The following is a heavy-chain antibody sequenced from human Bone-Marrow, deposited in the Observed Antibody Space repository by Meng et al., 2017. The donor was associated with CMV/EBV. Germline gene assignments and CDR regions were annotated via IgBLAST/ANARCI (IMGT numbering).Heavy chain of an antibody. CDR3: ARMESGPRDYYYYGMDV. CDR1: GGSISSGDYY. D-gene: IGHD3-3*01. J-gene: IGHJ6*02. V-gene: IGHV4-30-4*02. CDR2: IYYSGST. Sequence: SETLSLTCTVSGGSISSGDYYWSWIRQPPGKGLEWIGYIYYSGSTYYNPSLKSRVTISVDTSKNQFSLKLSSVTAADTAVYYCARMESGPRDYYYYGMDVWGQGTTVTVSS.